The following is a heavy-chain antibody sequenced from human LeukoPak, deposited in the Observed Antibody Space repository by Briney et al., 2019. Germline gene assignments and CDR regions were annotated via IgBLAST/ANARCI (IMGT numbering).Heavy chain of an antibody. D-gene: IGHD2/OR15-2a*01. Sequence: SETLSLTCTVSGGSISSYYWSWIRQPPGKGLEWIGYIYYSGSTNYNPSLKSRVTISVDTSKNQFSLKLSSVTAADTAVYYWARSFLGNWFDPWGQGTLVTVSS. J-gene: IGHJ5*02. CDR1: GGSISSYY. V-gene: IGHV4-59*01. CDR2: IYYSGST. CDR3: ARSFLGNWFDP.